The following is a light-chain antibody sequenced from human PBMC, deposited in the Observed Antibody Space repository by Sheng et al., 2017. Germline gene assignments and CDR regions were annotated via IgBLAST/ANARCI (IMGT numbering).Light chain of an antibody. V-gene: IGKV1-5*03. CDR1: ESISAY. CDR3: QEYVSYSWA. Sequence: DIQMTQSPSALSASVGDRVTITCRASESISAYLAWYQQKPGKAPKLLIYKASNLESGVPSRFSGSGSGTEFTLTITSLQADDVASYYCQEYVSYSWAFGQWTKIEMK. J-gene: IGKJ1*01. CDR2: KAS.